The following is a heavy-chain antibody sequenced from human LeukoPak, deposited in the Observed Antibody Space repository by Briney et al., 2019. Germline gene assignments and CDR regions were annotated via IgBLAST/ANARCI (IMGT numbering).Heavy chain of an antibody. CDR1: GGSISSSSYY. J-gene: IGHJ4*02. V-gene: IGHV4-39*07. D-gene: IGHD2-2*01. Sequence: SETLSLTCTVSGGSISSSSYYWGWIRQPPGKGLEWIGSIYYSGSTYYNPSLKSRVTISVDTSKNQSSLKPSSVTAADTAVYYCARDPIGDATFYFDYWGQGTLVTVSS. CDR2: IYYSGST. CDR3: ARDPIGDATFYFDY.